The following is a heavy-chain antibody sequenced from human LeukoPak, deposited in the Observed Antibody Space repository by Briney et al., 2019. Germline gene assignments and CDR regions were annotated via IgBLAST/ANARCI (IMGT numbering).Heavy chain of an antibody. CDR2: ISSSSSYI. Sequence: GGSLRLSCAASGFTFSSYSMNWVRQAPGKGLEWVSSISSSSSYIYYADSVKGRFTISRDNAKNSLYLQMNSLRAEDTAVYYCARQEGGYYDSSGSISDYWGQGTLVTVSS. CDR3: ARQEGGYYDSSGSISDY. J-gene: IGHJ4*02. D-gene: IGHD3-22*01. CDR1: GFTFSSYS. V-gene: IGHV3-21*01.